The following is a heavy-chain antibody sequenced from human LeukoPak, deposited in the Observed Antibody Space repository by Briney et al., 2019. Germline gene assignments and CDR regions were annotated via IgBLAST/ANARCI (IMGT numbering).Heavy chain of an antibody. J-gene: IGHJ5*02. CDR2: IYTSGST. D-gene: IGHD6-19*01. CDR1: GGSISSGSYY. CDR3: ARTSTGGYNWFDP. V-gene: IGHV4-61*02. Sequence: SETLSLTCTVSGGSISSGSYYWSWIRQPAGKGLEWIGRIYTSGSTNYNPSLKSRVTISVDTSKNQFSLKLSSVTAADTAVYYCARTSTGGYNWFDPWGQGTLVTVSS.